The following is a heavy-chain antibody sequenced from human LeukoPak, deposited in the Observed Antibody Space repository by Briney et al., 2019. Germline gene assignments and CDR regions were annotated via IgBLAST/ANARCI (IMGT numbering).Heavy chain of an antibody. CDR1: GGSISSYY. J-gene: IGHJ5*02. CDR2: IYTSGST. CDR3: ARDNYYYDSTGYPVAWFDP. V-gene: IGHV4-4*09. D-gene: IGHD3-22*01. Sequence: PSETLSLTCTVSGGSISSYYWSWIRQPPGKGLEWIGRIYTSGSTNYNPSLKSRVTIPVDTSKNQFSLKLSSVTAADTAVYYCARDNYYYDSTGYPVAWFDPWGQGTLVTVSS.